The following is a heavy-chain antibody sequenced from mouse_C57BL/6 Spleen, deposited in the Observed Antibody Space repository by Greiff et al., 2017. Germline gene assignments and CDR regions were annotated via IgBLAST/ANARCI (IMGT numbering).Heavy chain of an antibody. V-gene: IGHV1-15*01. Sequence: LVESGAELVRPGASVTLSCKASGYTFTDYEMHWVKQTPVHGLEWIGAIDPETGGTAYNQKFKGKAILTADKSSSTAYMELRSLTSEDSAVYYCTRWGYGSLYWGQGTTLTVSS. CDR2: IDPETGGT. D-gene: IGHD1-1*01. CDR3: TRWGYGSLY. CDR1: GYTFTDYE. J-gene: IGHJ2*01.